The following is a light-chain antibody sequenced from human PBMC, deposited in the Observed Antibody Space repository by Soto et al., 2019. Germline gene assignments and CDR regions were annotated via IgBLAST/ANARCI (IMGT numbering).Light chain of an antibody. CDR3: ATWDDSLNVV. CDR1: SSNIGSNI. CDR2: SNN. V-gene: IGLV1-44*01. Sequence: QSVLTQPPSVSGTPGQRVTISCSGSSSNIGSNIVNWYQQLPGTAPKLLIYSNNQRPSGVPDRFSGSKSGTSASLAISGLQSEDEADYYCATWDDSLNVVFGGGTKLTVL. J-gene: IGLJ2*01.